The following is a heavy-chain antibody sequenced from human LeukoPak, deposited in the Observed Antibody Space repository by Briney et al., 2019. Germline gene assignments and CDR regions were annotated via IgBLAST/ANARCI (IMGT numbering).Heavy chain of an antibody. J-gene: IGHJ4*02. CDR1: GFTFGDYR. CDR3: ARDLGTTETGDDY. D-gene: IGHD4-17*01. Sequence: PGRSLRLSCTTSGFTFGDYRMNWVRQAPGKGLEWVGVIRGKASGRTTDYAASVKGSFTISRDDSKSIAYLQMSSLKIEDTAVYYCARDLGTTETGDDYWGQGTLVTVSS. CDR2: IRGKASGRTT. V-gene: IGHV3-49*04.